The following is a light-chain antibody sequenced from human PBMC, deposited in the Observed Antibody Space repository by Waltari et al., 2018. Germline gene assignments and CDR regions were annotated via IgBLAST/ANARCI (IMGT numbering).Light chain of an antibody. CDR2: STN. CDR3: ATWDDNLNGWV. CDR1: ISNIGRNT. V-gene: IGLV1-44*01. Sequence: QSVLTQPPSASGTPGQRVTISCSGGISNIGRNTVPLHQHLPGTAPKLLIYSTNQRPSGVPDRFSGSQSDTSASLAISGLQSEDEADYYCATWDDNLNGWVFGGGTKLTVL. J-gene: IGLJ3*02.